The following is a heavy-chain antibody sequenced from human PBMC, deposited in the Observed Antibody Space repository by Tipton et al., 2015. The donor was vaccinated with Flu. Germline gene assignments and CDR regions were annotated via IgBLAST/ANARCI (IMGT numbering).Heavy chain of an antibody. CDR2: ISGSGGST. CDR1: EFTFGNFA. J-gene: IGHJ4*02. D-gene: IGHD3-16*01. CDR3: TRGFIRLCDF. Sequence: SLRLSCVGSEFTFGNFAMNWVRRAPGKGPEWVSGISGSGGSTYYADSVKGRFTISRDNSKSTLFLQMNSLRAEDTAVYYCTRGFIRLCDFWGQGTLVIVSP. V-gene: IGHV3-23*01.